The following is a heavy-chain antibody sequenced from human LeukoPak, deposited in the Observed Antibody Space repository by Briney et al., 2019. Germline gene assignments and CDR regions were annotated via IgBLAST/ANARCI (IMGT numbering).Heavy chain of an antibody. D-gene: IGHD2-21*02. Sequence: GGSLRLSCAASGFTFSSYWMSWVRQAPGKGLEWVANIKQDGSEKYYVDSVKGRFIISRDNAKNSLYLQMNSLRAEDTAVYYCARAGSVVVTAIHDYWGQGTLVTVSS. CDR1: GFTFSSYW. V-gene: IGHV3-7*01. J-gene: IGHJ4*02. CDR3: ARAGSVVVTAIHDY. CDR2: IKQDGSEK.